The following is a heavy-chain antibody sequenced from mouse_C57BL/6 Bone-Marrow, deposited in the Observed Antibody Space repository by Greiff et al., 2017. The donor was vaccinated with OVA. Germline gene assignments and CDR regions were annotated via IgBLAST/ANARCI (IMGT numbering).Heavy chain of an antibody. CDR2: IDPSDSET. J-gene: IGHJ1*03. D-gene: IGHD1-1*01. CDR3: ARRYYGSSYGYLDV. Sequence: VQLQESGAELVRPGSSVKLSCKASGYTFTSYWMPWVKQRPIQGLEWIGNIDPSDSETHYNQKFKDKATLTVDKSSSTAYMQLSSLTSEDSAVYYYARRYYGSSYGYLDVWGTGTTVTVSS. V-gene: IGHV1-52*01. CDR1: GYTFTSYW.